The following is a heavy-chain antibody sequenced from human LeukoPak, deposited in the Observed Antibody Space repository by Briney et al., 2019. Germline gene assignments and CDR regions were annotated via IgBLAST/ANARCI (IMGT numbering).Heavy chain of an antibody. CDR3: ARDKLTMVRGVLVFDY. V-gene: IGHV3-13*01. J-gene: IGHJ4*02. D-gene: IGHD3-10*01. Sequence: GGSLRLPCAASGFTFSAYDMHWVRQATGKGLEWVSAIDTAGDTYYPGSVKGRFTISRENAKNSLYLQMNSLRAGDTAVYYCARDKLTMVRGVLVFDYWGQGTLVTVSS. CDR2: IDTAGDT. CDR1: GFTFSAYD.